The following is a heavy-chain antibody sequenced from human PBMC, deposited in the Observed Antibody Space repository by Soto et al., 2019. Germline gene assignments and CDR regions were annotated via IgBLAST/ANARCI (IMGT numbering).Heavy chain of an antibody. CDR1: GLTFSDHY. V-gene: IGHV3-72*01. D-gene: IGHD3-16*01. J-gene: IGHJ1*01. CDR3: ALGGGFQH. Sequence: EVQLVESGGGLVQPGGSVRLSCAASGLTFSDHYSDWVRQAPGKGLEWVGRSRNKANSYTTEYAASVKGRFTLSRDDSTNSVYLQMNSLKTGDTAVYYCALGGGFQHWGQGTLVTVSS. CDR2: SRNKANSYTT.